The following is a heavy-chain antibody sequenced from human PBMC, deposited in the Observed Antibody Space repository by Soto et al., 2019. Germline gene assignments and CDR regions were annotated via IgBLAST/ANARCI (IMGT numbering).Heavy chain of an antibody. Sequence: PGGSLILSCAASGFTFSSYGMHWVRQAPGKGLEWVAVISYDGSNKYYADSVKGRFTISRDNSKNTLYLQMNSLKTEDTAVYYCTTDVVTAGPTYDYWGQGTLVTVSS. CDR2: ISYDGSNK. CDR3: TTDVVTAGPTYDY. V-gene: IGHV3-30*03. J-gene: IGHJ4*02. D-gene: IGHD2-21*02. CDR1: GFTFSSYG.